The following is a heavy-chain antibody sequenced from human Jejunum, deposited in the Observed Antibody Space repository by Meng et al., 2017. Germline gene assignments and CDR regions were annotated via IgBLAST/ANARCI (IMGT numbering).Heavy chain of an antibody. J-gene: IGHJ5*02. D-gene: IGHD3-3*02. CDR1: AGPINDFY. V-gene: IGHV4-4*07. CDR2: VYGDGST. CDR3: ARDKVAIYGRWFDP. Sequence: SETLSLTCTISAGPINDFYWSWMRQPAGKGLEWIGGVYGDGSTKYNPSLKSRVTMSLDTSTNQFSLKLTSVTAADTAVYYCARDKVAIYGRWFDPWGQGTLVTVSS.